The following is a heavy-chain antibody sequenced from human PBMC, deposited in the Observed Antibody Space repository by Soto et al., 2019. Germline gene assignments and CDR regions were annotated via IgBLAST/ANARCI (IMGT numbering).Heavy chain of an antibody. D-gene: IGHD1-26*01. J-gene: IGHJ4*02. CDR3: ARDGVGPFDY. CDR2: TSYSGNT. Sequence: PSETLSLTCTISGGSVSSYQWSWIRQPPGKGLGWIGLTSYSGNTVYNPSLKSRVAFSVDTSKNHFSLTLTSVTAADTAVYYCARDGVGPFDYWGQGTLVTVSS. V-gene: IGHV4-59*02. CDR1: GGSVSSYQ.